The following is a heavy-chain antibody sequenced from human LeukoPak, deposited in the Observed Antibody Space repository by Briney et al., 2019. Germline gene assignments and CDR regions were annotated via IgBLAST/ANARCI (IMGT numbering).Heavy chain of an antibody. CDR2: MNPNSGNT. J-gene: IGHJ6*02. CDR1: GYTFTSYD. V-gene: IGHV1-8*01. D-gene: IGHD3-3*01. CDR3: AGADYDFWSTTADYYYGMDV. Sequence: ASVKVSCKASGYTFTSYDINWVRQATGQGLEWMGWMNPNSGNTGYAQKFQGRVTMTRNTSISTAYMELSSLRSEDTAVYYCAGADYDFWSTTADYYYGMDVWGQGTTVTVSS.